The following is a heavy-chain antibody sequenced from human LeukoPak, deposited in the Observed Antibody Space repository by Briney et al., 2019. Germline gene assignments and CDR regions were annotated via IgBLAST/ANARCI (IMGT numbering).Heavy chain of an antibody. D-gene: IGHD1-14*01. Sequence: ASVKVSCKASDYTFTSYGISWVRQAPGQGREWMWWISVYNGNAKNAQKLQGRVTMTTDTSTSTAYMQLRSLTSDDTAVYYCPRISRNLDNFDYWGQGTLVTVSS. CDR3: PRISRNLDNFDY. J-gene: IGHJ4*02. CDR1: DYTFTSYG. CDR2: ISVYNGNA. V-gene: IGHV1-18*01.